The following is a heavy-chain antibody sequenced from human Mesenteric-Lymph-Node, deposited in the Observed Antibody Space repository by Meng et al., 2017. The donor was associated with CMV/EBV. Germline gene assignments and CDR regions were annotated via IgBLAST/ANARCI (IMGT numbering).Heavy chain of an antibody. CDR3: ASQGGGGLAARPWSAYYYYGMDV. J-gene: IGHJ6*02. CDR1: GYTFTSYD. CDR2: MNPNRGST. D-gene: IGHD6-6*01. Sequence: ASVKVSCKASGYTFTSYDINWVRQATGQGPEWMGWMNPNRGSTGYAQNFQGRVTMTRDTSISTAYMELSSLRSEDTAVYYCASQGGGGLAARPWSAYYYYGMDVWGQGTTVTVSS. V-gene: IGHV1-8*01.